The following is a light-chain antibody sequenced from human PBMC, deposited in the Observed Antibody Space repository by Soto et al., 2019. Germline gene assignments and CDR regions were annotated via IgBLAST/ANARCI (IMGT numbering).Light chain of an antibody. CDR2: DAS. V-gene: IGKV1-39*01. J-gene: IGKJ3*01. CDR1: QSISSY. Sequence: DIQITQSPSSLSASVGDRVTITCGASQSISSYLNWYQQKPGKAPKFLIYDASSLQRGVPSRFRCRQSGTDFTLTISSLQPEDFATYNCQQSYRTPHTFGPWTKVYIK. CDR3: QQSYRTPHT.